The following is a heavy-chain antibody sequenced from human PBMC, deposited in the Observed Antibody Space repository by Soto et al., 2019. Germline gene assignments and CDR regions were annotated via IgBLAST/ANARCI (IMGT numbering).Heavy chain of an antibody. CDR3: AGSGRYQWPDY. V-gene: IGHV4-34*01. CDR2: INHSGST. D-gene: IGHD3-10*01. Sequence: QVQLQQWGAGLLKPSETLSLTCAVYGGSFSGYYWSWIRQPPGKGLEWIGEINHSGSTNYNPSLRGRGTISGDSVKDPLSLKLSSVTAADPAVYSCAGSGRYQWPDYWGQGTLVTVSS. CDR1: GGSFSGYY. J-gene: IGHJ4*02.